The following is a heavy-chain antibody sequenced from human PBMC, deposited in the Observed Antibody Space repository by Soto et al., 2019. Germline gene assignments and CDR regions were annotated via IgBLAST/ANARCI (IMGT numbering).Heavy chain of an antibody. CDR3: ARDFCGGDCSYGMDV. CDR1: GGSISSGGSY. J-gene: IGHJ6*02. Sequence: SETLSLTCTVSGGSISSGGSYWNWIRQHPGKGLEWIGYIYYSGSTYYSPSLKSRVTISVDTSKNQFSLKLSSVTAADTAVYYCARDFCGGDCSYGMDVWGQGTTVTVSS. V-gene: IGHV4-31*03. CDR2: IYYSGST. D-gene: IGHD2-21*01.